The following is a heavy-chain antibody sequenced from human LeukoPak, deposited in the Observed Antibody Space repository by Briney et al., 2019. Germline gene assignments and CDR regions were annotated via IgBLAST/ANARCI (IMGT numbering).Heavy chain of an antibody. J-gene: IGHJ4*02. V-gene: IGHV3-11*06. CDR2: ISSSDTYT. D-gene: IGHD6-19*01. Sequence: GGSLRLSCAASGFSFSTYSMSWIRQAPGKGLEWVSYISSSDTYTNYADSVKGRFTISRDNAKNSLYLQMNSLRAEDTAVYYCARGPYSSGSSADYWGQGTLVTVSS. CDR1: GFSFSTYS. CDR3: ARGPYSSGSSADY.